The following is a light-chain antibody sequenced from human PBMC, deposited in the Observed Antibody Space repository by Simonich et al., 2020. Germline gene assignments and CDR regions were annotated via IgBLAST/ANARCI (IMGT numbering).Light chain of an antibody. CDR1: SSDVGGYNY. CDR2: DFS. CDR3: SSYTSSSTYVV. Sequence: QSALTQPASVSGSPGQSITISCTGASSDVGGYNYVSWYQQHPGKAPKLMNYDFSKRPSGVSNRFSGSKSGNTASLTISGLQAEDEADYYCSSYTSSSTYVVFGGGTKLTVL. V-gene: IGLV2-14*01. J-gene: IGLJ2*01.